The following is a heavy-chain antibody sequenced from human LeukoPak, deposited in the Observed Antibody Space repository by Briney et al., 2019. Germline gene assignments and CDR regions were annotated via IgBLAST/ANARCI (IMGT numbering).Heavy chain of an antibody. Sequence: AASVTVSCKASGYTFTNYGINWVRQAPGQGLEWMGWISAYNGNTNYAHRLQGRVTITIDTSTSAPYMDVKSLTSDDRAVYYLTTGEYYFDYWGQGTLVTVSS. V-gene: IGHV1-18*01. CDR3: TTGEYYFDY. J-gene: IGHJ4*02. CDR2: ISAYNGNT. CDR1: GYTFTNYG.